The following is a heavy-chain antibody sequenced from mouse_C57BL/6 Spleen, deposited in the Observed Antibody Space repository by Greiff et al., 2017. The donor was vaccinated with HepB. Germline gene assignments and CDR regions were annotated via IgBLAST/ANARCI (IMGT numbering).Heavy chain of an antibody. J-gene: IGHJ4*01. CDR3: ARRATVVGAMDY. CDR2: ISDGGSYT. V-gene: IGHV5-4*01. CDR1: GFTFSSYA. Sequence: EVQLKESGGGLVKPGGSLKLSCAASGFTFSSYAMSWVRQTPEKRLEWVATISDGGSYTYYPDNVKGRFTISRDNAKNNLYLQMSHLKSEDTAMYYCARRATVVGAMDYWGQGTSVTVSS. D-gene: IGHD1-1*01.